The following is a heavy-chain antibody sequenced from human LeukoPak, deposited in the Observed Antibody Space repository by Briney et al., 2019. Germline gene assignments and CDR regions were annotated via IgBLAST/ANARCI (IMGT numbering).Heavy chain of an antibody. Sequence: ASVKVSCRASGYTFTGYYIHWLRQAPGQGLEWLGWFNPNSGGANYAPKFQGLVTMSSDTSIATAYMELNRLISDDTAVYYCARTKPPCTSCLLLDYWGQEPWSPSPQ. CDR3: ARTKPPCTSCLLLDY. D-gene: IGHD2-2*01. J-gene: IGHJ4*01. CDR2: FNPNSGGA. CDR1: GYTFTGYY. V-gene: IGHV1-2*02.